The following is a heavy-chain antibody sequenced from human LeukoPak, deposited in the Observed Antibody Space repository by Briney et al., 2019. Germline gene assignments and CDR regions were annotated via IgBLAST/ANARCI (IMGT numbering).Heavy chain of an antibody. Sequence: PGGSLRLSCAAPGFTFSSYAMHWVRQAPGKGLEWVAVISYDGSNKQYADSVRGRFTISRDNSKNTLYVQMNSLRAEDTAVYYCARDSLGDPTYYFDYWGQGTLVTVSS. V-gene: IGHV3-30*04. CDR2: ISYDGSNK. D-gene: IGHD3-10*01. CDR1: GFTFSSYA. J-gene: IGHJ4*02. CDR3: ARDSLGDPTYYFDY.